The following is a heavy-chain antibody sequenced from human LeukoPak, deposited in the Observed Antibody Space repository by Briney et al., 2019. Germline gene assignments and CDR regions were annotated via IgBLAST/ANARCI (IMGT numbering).Heavy chain of an antibody. CDR3: TRGITGTKTDY. V-gene: IGHV3-49*04. CDR1: GFNFADYS. CDR2: IEGKPYGAAT. D-gene: IGHD1-20*01. J-gene: IGHJ4*02. Sequence: GGSLRLSCSGSGFNFADYSVTWVRQAPGKGLEWVGFIEGKPYGAATELAAPVRGRFTVSRDDSKGVAFLQMSSLKTEDTAVYYCTRGITGTKTDYWGQGTLVTVSS.